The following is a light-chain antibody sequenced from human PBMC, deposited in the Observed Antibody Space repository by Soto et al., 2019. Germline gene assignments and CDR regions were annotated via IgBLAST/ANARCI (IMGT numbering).Light chain of an antibody. V-gene: IGKV1-5*03. CDR1: QNIGSW. J-gene: IGKJ2*01. CDR2: KAT. CDR3: QQYNDLQYT. Sequence: DIRMTQSPSTLSASVGDGVTITCRASQNIGSWLAWYQQKPGEAPKLLISKATNLQSGVPSRFSGSGSGTDFSLTISSLQPVDSATYFCQQYNDLQYTFGPGTKLDI.